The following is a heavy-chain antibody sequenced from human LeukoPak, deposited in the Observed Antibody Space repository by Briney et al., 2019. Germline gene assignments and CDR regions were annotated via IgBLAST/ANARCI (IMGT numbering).Heavy chain of an antibody. J-gene: IGHJ3*02. CDR1: GGSISSSSYY. CDR3: ARGRSVFFDI. Sequence: SETLSLTCTVSGGSISSSSYYWGWIRQPPGKGLEWIGSIHYSGSTNYNPSLKSRVTISVDTSKNQFSLRLTSVTAADTAVFYCARGRSVFFDIWGQGTMVSVSS. V-gene: IGHV4-39*07. CDR2: IHYSGST.